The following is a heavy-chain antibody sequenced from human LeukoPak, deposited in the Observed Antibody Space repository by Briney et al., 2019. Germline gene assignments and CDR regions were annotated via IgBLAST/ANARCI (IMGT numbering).Heavy chain of an antibody. Sequence: TSETLSLTCTVSGGSISSYYWSWIRQPPGKGLEWIGYIYYSGSTNYNPSLKSRVTISVDTSKNQFSLKLSSVTAADTAVYYCARFRGYSGPDYWGQGTLVTVSS. CDR3: ARFRGYSGPDY. D-gene: IGHD5-12*01. J-gene: IGHJ4*02. CDR2: IYYSGST. CDR1: GGSISSYY. V-gene: IGHV4-59*01.